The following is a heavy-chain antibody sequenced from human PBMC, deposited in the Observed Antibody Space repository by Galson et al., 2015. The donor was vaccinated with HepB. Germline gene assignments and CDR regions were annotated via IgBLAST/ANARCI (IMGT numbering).Heavy chain of an antibody. V-gene: IGHV3-30*04. J-gene: IGHJ4*02. CDR1: GFTFNSYA. D-gene: IGHD2-21*01. Sequence: SLRLSCAASGFTFNSYAMHWVRQAPGKGLQWVAVITYDGTTKFYARSVKGRFTISRDNSGNTLFLHMNSLSPEDTARYYCVKGGGDSAIRGRGGFDSWGQGALVTVSS. CDR2: ITYDGTTK. CDR3: VKGGGDSAIRGRGGFDS.